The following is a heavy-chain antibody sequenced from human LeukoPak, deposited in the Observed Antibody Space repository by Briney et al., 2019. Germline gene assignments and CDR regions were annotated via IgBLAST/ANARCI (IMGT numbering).Heavy chain of an antibody. CDR3: ATSGNYYLKY. CDR1: GFTFSTYN. Sequence: PGGSLRLSCAASGFTFSTYNMNWVRQAPGKGLEWVSHITSSSTNIYYAGSVKGRFTISRDNAKNALSLQMNSLRDEDTAVYYCATSGNYYLKYWGQGTLVTVSS. CDR2: ITSSSTNI. D-gene: IGHD1-26*01. J-gene: IGHJ4*02. V-gene: IGHV3-48*02.